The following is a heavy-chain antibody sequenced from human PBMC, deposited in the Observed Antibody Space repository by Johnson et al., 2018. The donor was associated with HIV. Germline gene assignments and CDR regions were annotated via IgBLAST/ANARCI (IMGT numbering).Heavy chain of an antibody. CDR3: AKERRAPRAFDI. Sequence: VQLVESGGGVVRPGGSLRLSCAASGFTFDDYGMSWVRQAPGKGLEWVSVIYSGGSTYYADSVKGRFTISRDNSKNTLYLQMNSLRAEDTAVYYCAKERRAPRAFDIWGQGTMLTVSS. J-gene: IGHJ3*02. V-gene: IGHV3-23*03. CDR2: IYSGGST. CDR1: GFTFDDYG.